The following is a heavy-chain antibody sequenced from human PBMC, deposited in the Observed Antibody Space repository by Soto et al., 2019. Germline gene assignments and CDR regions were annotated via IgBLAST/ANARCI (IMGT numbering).Heavy chain of an antibody. CDR3: AKHGLGITIFGVVSPRTYYYYGMDV. CDR2: ISGSGGST. Sequence: EVQLLESGGGLVQPGGSLRLSCAASGFTFSSYAMSWVRQAPGKGLEWVSAISGSGGSTYYADSVKGRFSISRDNSKNTLYLQMNSLRAEDTAVYYCAKHGLGITIFGVVSPRTYYYYGMDVWGQGTTVTVSS. CDR1: GFTFSSYA. V-gene: IGHV3-23*01. J-gene: IGHJ6*02. D-gene: IGHD3-3*01.